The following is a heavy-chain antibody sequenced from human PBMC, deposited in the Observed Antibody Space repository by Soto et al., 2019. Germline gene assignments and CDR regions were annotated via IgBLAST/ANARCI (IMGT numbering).Heavy chain of an antibody. Sequence: GGSLRLSCAASXFTFSNAWINWVRQAPGKGLEWVGRIKSKTDGGTTDYAEPVKGRFAISRDDSNNMVYLQMNSLKIEDTAVYYCTTDSYSTIIIVRFDYWGHGTLVTVSS. CDR3: TTDSYSTIIIVRFDY. CDR2: IKSKTDGGTT. CDR1: XFTFSNAW. V-gene: IGHV3-15*07. J-gene: IGHJ4*01. D-gene: IGHD3-22*01.